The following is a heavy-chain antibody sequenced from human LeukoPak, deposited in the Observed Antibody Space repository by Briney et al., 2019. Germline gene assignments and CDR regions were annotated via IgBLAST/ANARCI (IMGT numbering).Heavy chain of an antibody. CDR1: GYTFTNWY. CDR2: INPHSGGT. CDR3: ARSKGLRSVGGFDY. V-gene: IGHV1-2*02. Sequence: ASVKVSCKASGYTFTNWYIHWVRQAPGQGPEWMGWINPHSGGTNYAQKFQGRVTMTRDTSITTAYMELSRLRSDDTAVYYCARSKGLRSVGGFDYWGQGTLVTVSS. J-gene: IGHJ4*02. D-gene: IGHD4-23*01.